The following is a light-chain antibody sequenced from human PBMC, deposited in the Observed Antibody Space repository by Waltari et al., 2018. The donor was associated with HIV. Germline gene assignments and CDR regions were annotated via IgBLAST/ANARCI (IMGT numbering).Light chain of an antibody. CDR2: GAS. J-gene: IGKJ2*01. CDR3: HQYGTSPRT. V-gene: IGKV3-20*01. Sequence: EIVLAQSPRTLSLSPGERATLSCRASQTVTSNSLAWYQVRPGQAPRLLIYGASIRATGVPDKFSGSGSGTDFTLTIGRLEPEDFAVYYCHQYGTSPRTFGQGSKVEIK. CDR1: QTVTSNS.